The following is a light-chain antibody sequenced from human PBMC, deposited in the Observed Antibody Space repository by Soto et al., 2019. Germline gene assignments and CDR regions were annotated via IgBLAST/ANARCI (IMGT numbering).Light chain of an antibody. CDR3: CSYATSRTDV. J-gene: IGLJ1*01. CDR1: SNDVGSYNL. V-gene: IGLV2-23*01. CDR2: EDN. Sequence: QSVLTQPASVSGSPGQSITISCTGTSNDVGSYNLVSWYQQHPGKAPKLLIYEDNKRPSGVSNRFSGSKSGNTASLTISSLQSEDEADYHCCSYATSRTDVFGTGTKVTVL.